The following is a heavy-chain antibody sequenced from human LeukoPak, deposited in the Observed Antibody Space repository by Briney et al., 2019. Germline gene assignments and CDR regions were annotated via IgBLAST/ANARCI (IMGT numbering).Heavy chain of an antibody. CDR3: ARGLSYCSNGVCPFDY. J-gene: IGHJ4*02. CDR2: IKQDGTEQ. V-gene: IGHV3-7*01. D-gene: IGHD2-8*01. Sequence: GGSLRLSCAASGFSFSSYWMTWVRQAPGKDLEWVANIKQDGTEQYYVDSLKGRFTISRDNAKNSLYLQINILRAEDTAVYYCARGLSYCSNGVCPFDYWGQGTQVTVSS. CDR1: GFSFSSYW.